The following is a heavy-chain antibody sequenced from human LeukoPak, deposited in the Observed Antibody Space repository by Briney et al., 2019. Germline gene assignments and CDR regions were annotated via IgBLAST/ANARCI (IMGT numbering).Heavy chain of an antibody. Sequence: GSLRLSCAASGFTFSSYGMHWVRQAPGKGLEWVAVISYDGINKYYADSVKGRFTISRDNSKNTLYLQMNSLRAEDTAVYYCAKDNSGSSTGGYYFGSWGQGTLVTVSS. D-gene: IGHD1-26*01. CDR2: ISYDGINK. CDR3: AKDNSGSSTGGYYFGS. CDR1: GFTFSSYG. J-gene: IGHJ4*02. V-gene: IGHV3-30*18.